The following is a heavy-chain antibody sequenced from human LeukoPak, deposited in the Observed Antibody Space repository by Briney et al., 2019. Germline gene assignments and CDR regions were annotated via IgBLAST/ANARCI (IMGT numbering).Heavy chain of an antibody. D-gene: IGHD3-22*01. CDR2: INPNSGGT. V-gene: IGHV1-2*02. CDR3: ASEYKYDSSGANAFDI. J-gene: IGHJ3*02. Sequence: ASVKVSCKASGYTFNTYGITWVRQAPGQGLEWMGWINPNSGGTNYAQKFQGRVTMTRDTSISTAYMELSSLRSADTAVYYCASEYKYDSSGANAFDIWGQGTMVTVSS. CDR1: GYTFNTYG.